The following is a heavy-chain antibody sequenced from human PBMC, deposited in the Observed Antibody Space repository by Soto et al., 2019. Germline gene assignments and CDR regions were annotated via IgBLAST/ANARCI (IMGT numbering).Heavy chain of an antibody. CDR2: IYASGST. D-gene: IGHD6-13*01. Sequence: PSETLSLTCTVSGGSISRYYCSWIREPAGKGLEWIGRIYASGSTNYNPSLKSRVTMSVDTSKNQFSLKVTSLTAADTVVYYCARSPSTTAAGFGMDVWGQGTTVTVSS. J-gene: IGHJ6*02. CDR1: GGSISRYY. V-gene: IGHV4-4*07. CDR3: ARSPSTTAAGFGMDV.